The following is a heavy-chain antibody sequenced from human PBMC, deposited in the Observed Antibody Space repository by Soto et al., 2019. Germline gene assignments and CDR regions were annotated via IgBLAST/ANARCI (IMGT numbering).Heavy chain of an antibody. D-gene: IGHD3-10*01. J-gene: IGHJ3*02. CDR1: GGSISSYY. CDR3: ARVEVLWFGELSYDAFDI. V-gene: IGHV4-59*01. Sequence: TSETLSLTCTVSGGSISSYYWSWIRQPPGKGLEWIGYIYYSGSTNYNPSLKSRVTISVDTSKNQFSLKLSSVTAADTAVYYCARVEVLWFGELSYDAFDIWGQGTMVTVSS. CDR2: IYYSGST.